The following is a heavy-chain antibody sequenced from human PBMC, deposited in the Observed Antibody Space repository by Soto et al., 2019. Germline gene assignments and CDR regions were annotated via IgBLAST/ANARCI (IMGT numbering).Heavy chain of an antibody. J-gene: IGHJ5*02. CDR1: GDSIDTSRYY. CDR2: IYYSGTT. CDR3: ARLRGAFLISTNKWFDT. D-gene: IGHD2-2*01. Sequence: XETLSLPFTGSGDSIDTSRYYWGWIRQPPGKGLEWLGSIYYSGTTYYNPSLKSRVTISADPSKNQFSLKLSSVTAADTAFYYCARLRGAFLISTNKWFDTWGQGTLVTVSS. V-gene: IGHV4-39*01.